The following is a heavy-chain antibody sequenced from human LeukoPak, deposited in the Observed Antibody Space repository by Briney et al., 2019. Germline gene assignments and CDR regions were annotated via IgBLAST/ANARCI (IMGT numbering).Heavy chain of an antibody. J-gene: IGHJ5*02. CDR2: IYTSGRT. Sequence: SETLSLTCTVSGGSISSYYWSWIRQPAGKGLEWIGRIYTSGRTNYNPSLKSRVTMSVDTSKNQFSLKLSSVTAADTAVYYCARDGSKYYDFWSGYYHWFDPWGQGTLVTVSS. V-gene: IGHV4-4*07. CDR1: GGSISSYY. D-gene: IGHD3-3*01. CDR3: ARDGSKYYDFWSGYYHWFDP.